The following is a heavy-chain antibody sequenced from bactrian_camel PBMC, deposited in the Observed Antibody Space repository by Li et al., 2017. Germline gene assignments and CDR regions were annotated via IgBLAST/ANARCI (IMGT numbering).Heavy chain of an antibody. CDR1: GFAFSSYG. V-gene: IGHV3S31*01. J-gene: IGHJ4*01. D-gene: IGHD3*01. Sequence: VQLVESGGGLVQPGGSLRVSCAASGFAFSSYGMTWVRQAPGQGLEWVSAMAAGGSTYYADSVKGRFSISRDNAKNTLYLQMNSLKPEDTAVYYCAATQGVDGCGWTQGTQVTVS. CDR2: MAAGGST.